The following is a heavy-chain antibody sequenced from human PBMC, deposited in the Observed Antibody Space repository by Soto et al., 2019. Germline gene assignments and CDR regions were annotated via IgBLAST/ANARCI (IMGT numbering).Heavy chain of an antibody. CDR3: ASNIILVPAAIAYYYYYGMDV. CDR1: GGSVSSGSYY. V-gene: IGHV4-61*01. J-gene: IGHJ6*02. D-gene: IGHD2-2*01. CDR2: IYYSGST. Sequence: SETLSLTCTVSGGSVSSGSYYWSWIRQPPGKGLEWIGYIYYSGSTNYNPSLKSRVTISVDTSKNQFSLKLSSVTAADTAVYYCASNIILVPAAIAYYYYYGMDVWGQGTTVTVSS.